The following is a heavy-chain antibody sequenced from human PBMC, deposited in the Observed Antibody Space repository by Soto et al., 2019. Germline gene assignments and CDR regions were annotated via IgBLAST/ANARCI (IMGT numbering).Heavy chain of an antibody. CDR1: GSTFGTSG. CDR3: TKDSGYDSTD. V-gene: IGHV3-23*01. J-gene: IGHJ4*02. D-gene: IGHD3-9*01. Sequence: EVQLLESGGGFIQPGGSLRLSCVASGSTFGTSGISWVRQAPGKGLEWISGLSGDNNTDTKYADSVKGRFTISREKSKSTLYFQMHSLRVEEKALFYCTKDSGYDSTDWGLGTLVTVSS. CDR2: LSGDNNTDT.